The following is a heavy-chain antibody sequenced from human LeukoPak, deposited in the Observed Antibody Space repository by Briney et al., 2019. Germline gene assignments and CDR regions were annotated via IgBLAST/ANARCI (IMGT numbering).Heavy chain of an antibody. CDR1: GFTFSSYG. D-gene: IGHD3-16*01. V-gene: IGHV3-30*18. CDR2: ISYDGSNK. Sequence: GGSLRLSCAASGFTFSSYGMHWVRQAPGKGLEWVAVISYDGSNKYYADSVKGRFTISRDNSKNTLFLQMNSLKADDTAVYYCAKGGGGVLASWGQGTLVTVSS. J-gene: IGHJ4*02. CDR3: AKGGGGVLAS.